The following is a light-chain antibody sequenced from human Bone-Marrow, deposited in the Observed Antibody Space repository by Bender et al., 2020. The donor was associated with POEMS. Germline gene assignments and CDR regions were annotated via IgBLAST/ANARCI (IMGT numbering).Light chain of an antibody. J-gene: IGLJ3*02. CDR1: SSDIGSYQL. V-gene: IGLV2-23*02. Sequence: QSALTQPASVSGSPGQSITVSCSGTSSDIGSYQLVSWYQQLPDKAPKLILYDVSKRPSGISNRFSGSKSGNTASLTISGLQAEDEADYYCCSYASISADWVFGGGTKLTVL. CDR2: DVS. CDR3: CSYASISADWV.